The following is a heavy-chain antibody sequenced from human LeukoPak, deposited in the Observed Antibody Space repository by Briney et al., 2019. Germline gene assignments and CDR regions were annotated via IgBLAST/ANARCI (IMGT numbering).Heavy chain of an antibody. CDR2: INAGNGNT. CDR1: GYTFTSYA. Sequence: APVKVSCKASGYTFTSYAMHWVRQAPGQRLEWMGWINAGNGNTKYSQKFQGRVTITRDTSVSTAYMELSSLRSEDTAVYYCAREEYYYDSSGYYASCFDYWGQGTLVTVSS. V-gene: IGHV1-3*01. CDR3: AREEYYYDSSGYYASCFDY. J-gene: IGHJ4*02. D-gene: IGHD3-22*01.